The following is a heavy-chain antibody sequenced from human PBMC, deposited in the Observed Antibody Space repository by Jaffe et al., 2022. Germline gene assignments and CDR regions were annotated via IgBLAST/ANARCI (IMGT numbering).Heavy chain of an antibody. CDR1: GFTFGDYA. Sequence: EVQLVESGGGLVQPGRSLRLSCTASGFTFGDYAMSWVRQAPGKGLEWVGFIRSKAYGGTTEYAASVKGRFTISRDDSKSIAYLQMNSLKTEDTAVYYCTRDVEEYYDILTGYGGPWGQGTLVTVSS. CDR3: TRDVEEYYDILTGYGGP. V-gene: IGHV3-49*04. J-gene: IGHJ5*02. CDR2: IRSKAYGGTT. D-gene: IGHD3-9*01.